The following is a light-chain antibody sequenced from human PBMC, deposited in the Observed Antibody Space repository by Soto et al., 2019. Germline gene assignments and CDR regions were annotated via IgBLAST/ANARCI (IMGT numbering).Light chain of an antibody. CDR3: SSYAGSNNLGV. J-gene: IGLJ2*01. Sequence: QSVLTQPPSASGSPGQSVTISCTGTSSDVGGYNYVSWYQQHPGKAPKLMIYEVSKRPSGVPDRFSGSKSGNTASLTVSGLQAEDDDDYYCSSYAGSNNLGVFGGGTKLTVL. V-gene: IGLV2-8*01. CDR2: EVS. CDR1: SSDVGGYNY.